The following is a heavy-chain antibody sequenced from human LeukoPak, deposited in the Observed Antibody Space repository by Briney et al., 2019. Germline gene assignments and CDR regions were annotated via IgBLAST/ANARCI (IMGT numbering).Heavy chain of an antibody. CDR3: AGSIVVVSYFDY. V-gene: IGHV3-30*19. CDR2: IWYDGSNK. J-gene: IGHJ4*02. D-gene: IGHD3-22*01. CDR1: GFTFSSYG. Sequence: PGRSLRLSCAASGFTFSSYGMHWVRQAPGKGLEWVAVIWYDGSNKYYADSVKGRFTISRDNSKNTLYLQMNSLRAEDTAVYYCAGSIVVVSYFDYWGQGTLVTVSS.